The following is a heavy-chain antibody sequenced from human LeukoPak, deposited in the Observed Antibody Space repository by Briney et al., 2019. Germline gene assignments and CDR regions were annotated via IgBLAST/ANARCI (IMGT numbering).Heavy chain of an antibody. D-gene: IGHD2-15*01. CDR3: AGTLPQYCSGGSCTMAPFDF. CDR1: GGSFSDYY. CDR2: VNHRGRT. J-gene: IGHJ4*02. Sequence: NPSETLSLTCAVYGGSFSDYYWSWLRQPPGKGLEWIGDVNHRGRTNQNPSLKSRVTISVDTSKNQFSLMLSSVTDADTAVYYCAGTLPQYCSGGSCTMAPFDFWGQGTLVTVSS. V-gene: IGHV4-34*01.